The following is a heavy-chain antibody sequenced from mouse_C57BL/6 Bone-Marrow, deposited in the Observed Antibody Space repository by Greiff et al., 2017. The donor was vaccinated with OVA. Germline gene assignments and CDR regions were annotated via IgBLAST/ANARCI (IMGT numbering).Heavy chain of an antibody. CDR2: IDPSDSYT. CDR3: ARPGGLLFDY. D-gene: IGHD3-1*01. Sequence: QVQLQQPGAELVKPGASVKLSCKASGYTFTSYWMQWVKQRPGQGLEWIGEIDPSDSYTNYNQTFKGKATLTVDTSSSTAYMQLSSLTSEDSAVYYCARPGGLLFDYWGQGTTLTVSS. CDR1: GYTFTSYW. J-gene: IGHJ2*01. V-gene: IGHV1-50*01.